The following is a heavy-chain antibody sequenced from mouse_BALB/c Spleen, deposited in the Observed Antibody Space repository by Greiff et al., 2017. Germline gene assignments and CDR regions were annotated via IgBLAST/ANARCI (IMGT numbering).Heavy chain of an antibody. J-gene: IGHJ4*01. CDR2: ISYSGST. CDR3: ARRIYYDYGYAMDY. Sequence: VQLQQSGPSLVKPSQTLSLTCSVTGDSITSGYWNWIRKFPGNKLEYMGYISYSGSTYYNPSLKSRISITRDTSKNQYYLQLNSVTTEDTATYYCARRIYYDYGYAMDYWGQGTSVTVSS. D-gene: IGHD2-4*01. CDR1: GDSITSGY. V-gene: IGHV3-8*02.